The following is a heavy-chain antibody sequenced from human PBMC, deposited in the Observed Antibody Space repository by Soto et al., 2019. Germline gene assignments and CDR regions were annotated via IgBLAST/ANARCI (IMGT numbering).Heavy chain of an antibody. V-gene: IGHV1-69*06. J-gene: IGHJ4*02. D-gene: IGHD2-15*01. CDR1: GGTFSSYA. CDR2: IIPIFGTA. CDR3: ARDGVTYCSGGSCEKFDY. Sequence: QVQLVQSGAEVKKPGSSVKVSCKASGGTFSSYAISWVRQAPGQGLEWMGGIIPIFGTANYAQKFQGRVTITADKSTSTAYMELSSLRSEDTAVYYCARDGVTYCSGGSCEKFDYWGQGPLVTVSS.